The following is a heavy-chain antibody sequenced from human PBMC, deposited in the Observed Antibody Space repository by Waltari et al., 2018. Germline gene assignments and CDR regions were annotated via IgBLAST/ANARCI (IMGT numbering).Heavy chain of an antibody. CDR1: GGSISISSHY. CDR3: ARGGTPDGWFDP. CDR2: IYYNGRT. V-gene: IGHV4-39*07. Sequence: QLQLQESGPGLVKPSETLSLTCIVSGGSISISSHYWDWIRQPPGKGLEWIGSIYYNGRTQYNPSLKTRVTMSVDTSKSQFSLKMTSVTAADTAMYYCARGGTPDGWFDPWGRGTLVNVSS. D-gene: IGHD2-15*01. J-gene: IGHJ5*02.